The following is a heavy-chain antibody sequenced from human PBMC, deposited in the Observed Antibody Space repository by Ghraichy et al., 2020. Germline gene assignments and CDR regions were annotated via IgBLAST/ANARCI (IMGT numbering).Heavy chain of an antibody. CDR3: AKVLYYDSGRDAFDI. J-gene: IGHJ3*02. D-gene: IGHD3-10*01. CDR2: ISGSGGST. CDR1: GFIFSSYC. Sequence: GGSLRLSCAASGFIFSSYCMSWVRQAPGKGLEWVSAISGSGGSTYYADSVKGRFTISRDNSKNTLYLQMNSLRAEDTAVYYCAKVLYYDSGRDAFDIGGQETMVTVSS. V-gene: IGHV3-23*01.